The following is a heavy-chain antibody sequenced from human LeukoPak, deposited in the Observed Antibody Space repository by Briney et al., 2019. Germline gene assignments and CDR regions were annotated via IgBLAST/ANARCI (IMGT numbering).Heavy chain of an antibody. CDR2: ISIYNGNT. Sequence: ASVKVSCKASGYTFTNYGISWVRQAPGQGLEWVGWISIYNGNTDYAKKLRGRVTMATDTSTSTAYMELRSLRSDDTAVYYCARITYDFWSGYYMPDDPWGQGTLVTVSS. V-gene: IGHV1-18*01. D-gene: IGHD3-3*01. CDR3: ARITYDFWSGYYMPDDP. J-gene: IGHJ5*02. CDR1: GYTFTNYG.